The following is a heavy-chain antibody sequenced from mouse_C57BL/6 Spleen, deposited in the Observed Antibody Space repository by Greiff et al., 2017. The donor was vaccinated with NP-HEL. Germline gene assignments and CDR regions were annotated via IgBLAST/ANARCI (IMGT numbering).Heavy chain of an antibody. J-gene: IGHJ2*01. Sequence: EVQLQESGPGLVKPSQSLSLTCSVTGYSITSGYYWNWIRQFPGNKLEWMGYISYDGSNNYNPSLKNRISITRDTSKNQFFLKLNSVTTEDTATYYCTSGGYLDYWGQGTTLTVSS. CDR2: ISYDGSN. CDR1: GYSITSGYY. V-gene: IGHV3-6*01. CDR3: TSGGYLDY.